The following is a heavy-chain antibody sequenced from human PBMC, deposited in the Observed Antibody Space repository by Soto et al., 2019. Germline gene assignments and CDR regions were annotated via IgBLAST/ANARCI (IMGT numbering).Heavy chain of an antibody. CDR1: GFTFSSYA. J-gene: IGHJ4*02. D-gene: IGHD3-16*02. CDR3: AKSRVFIGAIVTLLDS. CDR2: ISNNGDTA. V-gene: IGHV3-23*01. Sequence: EVQLLESGGGLVQTGGSLTLSCATSGFTFSSYAMVWVRQAAEKGLEWVASISNNGDTAYYADSVKGRFTISRGNSENTLYLQMNGLIADDTALYFCAKSRVFIGAIVTLLDSWGQGTQVTVSS.